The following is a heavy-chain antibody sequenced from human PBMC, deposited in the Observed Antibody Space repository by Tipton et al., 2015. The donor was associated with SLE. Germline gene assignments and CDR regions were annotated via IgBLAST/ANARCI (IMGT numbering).Heavy chain of an antibody. CDR2: IYYSGST. D-gene: IGHD3/OR15-3a*01. Sequence: TLSLTCTVSGGSISSHYWSWIRQPPGKGLEWIGSIYYSGSTNYNPSLKSRVTISVDTSKNQFSLKLSSVTAADTAVYYCARGWRPGTGYYYYYYMDVWGKGTTVTVSS. V-gene: IGHV4-59*11. CDR1: GGSISSHY. J-gene: IGHJ6*03. CDR3: ARGWRPGTGYYYYYYMDV.